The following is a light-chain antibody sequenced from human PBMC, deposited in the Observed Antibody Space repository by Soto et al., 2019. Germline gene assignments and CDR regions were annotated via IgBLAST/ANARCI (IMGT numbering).Light chain of an antibody. CDR2: GAS. CDR1: QSVSSSY. CDR3: QQYGSSPTWT. Sequence: EIVLTQSPGTLSLSPGERATLSCRASQSVSSSYLAWYQQKPGQAPRLLIYGASSRATGIPDRFSGSWSGTDFTITISRLEPEDFAVYYCQQYGSSPTWTFGQGTKVEIK. V-gene: IGKV3-20*01. J-gene: IGKJ1*01.